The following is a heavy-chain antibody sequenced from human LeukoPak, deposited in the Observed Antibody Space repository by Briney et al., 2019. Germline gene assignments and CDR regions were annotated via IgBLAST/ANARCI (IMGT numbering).Heavy chain of an antibody. Sequence: GGSLRLSCTALGFSFSGHWMHWARQLPGKGLVWVSRISPTGSTTSYADSVKGRFTVSRDNAKNTLYLQVNNLRAEDTAVYYCARGPNSNWSGLDFWGQGTLLTVSS. CDR3: ARGPNSNWSGLDF. V-gene: IGHV3-74*01. D-gene: IGHD6-6*01. CDR2: ISPTGSTT. J-gene: IGHJ4*02. CDR1: GFSFSGHW.